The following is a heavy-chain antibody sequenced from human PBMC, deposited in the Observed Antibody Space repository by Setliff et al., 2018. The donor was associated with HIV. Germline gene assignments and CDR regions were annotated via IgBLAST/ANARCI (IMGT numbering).Heavy chain of an antibody. CDR1: GGSFSDYY. CDR3: ARLSGGMVPNY. Sequence: SETLSLTCAVYGGSFSDYYWSWIRQPPGKGLEWIGEINHSGSTNYNPSLKSRVTISVDPSKNQILLRLSSVTAADTAVYYCARLSGGMVPNYWGQGTLVTVSS. J-gene: IGHJ4*02. V-gene: IGHV4-34*01. CDR2: INHSGST. D-gene: IGHD3-10*01.